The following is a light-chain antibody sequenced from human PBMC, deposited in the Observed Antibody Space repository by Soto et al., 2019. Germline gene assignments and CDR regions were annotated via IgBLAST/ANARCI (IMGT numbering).Light chain of an antibody. CDR1: SSDVGFDNY. J-gene: IGLJ1*01. V-gene: IGLV2-8*01. CDR2: EVN. CDR3: SSYAGRNTFV. Sequence: QSVLTQPPSASGSPGQSVTISCTGTSSDVGFDNYVSWYQQHPGKAPKLMIYEVNKRPSGVPYRFSGSKSGNTASLTVSGLQAEDEADYHCSSYAGRNTFVFGTGTKVTVL.